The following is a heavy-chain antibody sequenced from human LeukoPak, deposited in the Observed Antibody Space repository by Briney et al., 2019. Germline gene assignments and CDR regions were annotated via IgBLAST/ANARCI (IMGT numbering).Heavy chain of an antibody. V-gene: IGHV5-51*04. CDR2: IYPDDSDT. J-gene: IGHJ6*03. Sequence: GESLKISFKGSGYPFSSYWIGWVRQMPGKGLEWMGIIYPDDSDTRYSPSFQGQVTISADKPVRTPYLPLNTLEAADTAMYYWARLAPRSPYSHMDVWGKGTTVTVSS. CDR1: GYPFSSYW. D-gene: IGHD2-21*01. CDR3: ARLAPRSPYSHMDV.